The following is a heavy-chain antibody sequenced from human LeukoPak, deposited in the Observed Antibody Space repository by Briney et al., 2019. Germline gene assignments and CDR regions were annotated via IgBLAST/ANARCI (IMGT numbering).Heavy chain of an antibody. Sequence: PGGSLRLSCAASGFTLSSYAMHWVGQAPGKGLEYVSGISSDGGSTYYANSVKGRFTISRDNSKNTLYLQMGSLRAEDMAVYYCARGAAVFDYWGQGTLVTVSS. J-gene: IGHJ4*02. V-gene: IGHV3-64*01. D-gene: IGHD6-13*01. CDR1: GFTLSSYA. CDR2: ISSDGGST. CDR3: ARGAAVFDY.